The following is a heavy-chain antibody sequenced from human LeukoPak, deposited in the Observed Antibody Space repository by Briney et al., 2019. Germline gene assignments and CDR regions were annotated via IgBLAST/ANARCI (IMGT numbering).Heavy chain of an antibody. CDR1: GFTVSSNY. CDR2: IYSGGST. Sequence: PGGSLRLSSAASGFTVSSNYMSWVRQAPGKGLEWVSVIYSGGSTYYADSVKGRFTISRDNSKNTLYLQMNSLRAEDTAVYYCAKENFIAVAGIPPGAFDIWGQGTMVTVSS. CDR3: AKENFIAVAGIPPGAFDI. D-gene: IGHD6-19*01. V-gene: IGHV3-66*01. J-gene: IGHJ3*02.